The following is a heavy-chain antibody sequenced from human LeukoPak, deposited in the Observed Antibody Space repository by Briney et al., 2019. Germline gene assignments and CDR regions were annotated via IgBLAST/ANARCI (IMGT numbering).Heavy chain of an antibody. CDR3: GQVKPCGSANYEDYYYYYMDV. CDR1: GFTFSSYG. Sequence: GGSLRLSCAASGFTFSSYGMHWVRQAPGKGLEWVAFIRYDGSNKYYADLVKGRITTSSDNSNNTLYLKKNILRAEDTALYYHGQVKPCGSANYEDYYYYYMDVWGKGTTVTISS. CDR2: IRYDGSNK. J-gene: IGHJ6*03. V-gene: IGHV3-30*02. D-gene: IGHD3-10*01.